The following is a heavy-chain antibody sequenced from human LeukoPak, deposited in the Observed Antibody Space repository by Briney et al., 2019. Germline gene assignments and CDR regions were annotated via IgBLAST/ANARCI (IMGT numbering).Heavy chain of an antibody. CDR3: AAPAAIRKYYYYMNV. CDR1: GGTFSSYS. J-gene: IGHJ6*03. CDR2: IIPIFGTA. D-gene: IGHD2-2*01. V-gene: IGHV1-69*13. Sequence: ASVKISCKASGGTFSSYSISWVRQAPGQGLEWMGGIIPIFGTANYAQKFQGRVTITADESTSTAYMELSSLRSEDTAVYYCAAPAAIRKYYYYMNVWGKGTTVTVSS.